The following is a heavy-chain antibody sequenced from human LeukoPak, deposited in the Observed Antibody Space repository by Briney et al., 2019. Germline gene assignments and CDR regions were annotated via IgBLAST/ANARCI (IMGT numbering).Heavy chain of an antibody. D-gene: IGHD1-26*01. J-gene: IGHJ4*02. CDR3: AKSTYGSKPYYFDY. Sequence: PGGSLRLSCAASGFSFSSYAMSWVRQAPGKGLEWVLGISGIGGSTYYADSVKGRFTISRDNSKNTLYLQMNSLRAEDTAVYYCAKSTYGSKPYYFDYWGQGTLATVSS. CDR1: GFSFSSYA. V-gene: IGHV3-23*01. CDR2: ISGIGGST.